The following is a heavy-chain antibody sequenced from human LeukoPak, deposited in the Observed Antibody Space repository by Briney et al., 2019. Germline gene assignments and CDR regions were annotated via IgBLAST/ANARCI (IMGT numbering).Heavy chain of an antibody. CDR3: AKLSVDIVVVPAAMFDY. CDR2: ISGSGGST. CDR1: GFTFSYYG. V-gene: IGHV3-23*01. J-gene: IGHJ4*02. Sequence: GGTLRLSCAASGFTFSYYGMSWVRQAPGKGLEWVSGISGSGGSTYYADSVKGRLTIFRDNSKNTLYLQMDSLRAEDTAVYYCAKLSVDIVVVPAAMFDYWGQGTLLTVSS. D-gene: IGHD2-2*03.